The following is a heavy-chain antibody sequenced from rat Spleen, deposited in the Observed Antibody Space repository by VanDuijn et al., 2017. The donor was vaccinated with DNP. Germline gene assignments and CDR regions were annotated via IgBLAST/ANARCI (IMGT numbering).Heavy chain of an antibody. CDR3: AREIIGGYFDY. Sequence: QVQLKESGPGLVQPSQTLSLTCTVSGFSLTSYNVHWVRQPTGKGLEWMGVIWTGGSTDYNSALKSRLSNSRDTSKSQVFLKMNSLQTEDIATYYCAREIIGGYFDYWGQGVMVTVSS. J-gene: IGHJ2*01. D-gene: IGHD1-5*01. CDR2: IWTGGST. V-gene: IGHV2-30*01. CDR1: GFSLTSYN.